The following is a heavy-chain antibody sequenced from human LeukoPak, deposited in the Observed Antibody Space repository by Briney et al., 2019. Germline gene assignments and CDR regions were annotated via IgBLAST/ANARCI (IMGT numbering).Heavy chain of an antibody. Sequence: GGSLRLSCAASGFTFSSYGMHWVRQTPGKGLEWVAVISYDGSSKYYADSVKGRFTISRDNSKNTRYLQMNSLRAEDTAVYYCAKDDYGSGSYLLHYWGQGTLVTVSS. V-gene: IGHV3-30*18. CDR2: ISYDGSSK. CDR3: AKDDYGSGSYLLHY. CDR1: GFTFSSYG. J-gene: IGHJ4*02. D-gene: IGHD3-10*01.